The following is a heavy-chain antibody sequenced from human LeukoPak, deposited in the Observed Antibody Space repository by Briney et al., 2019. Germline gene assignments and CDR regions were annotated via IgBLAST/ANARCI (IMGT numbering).Heavy chain of an antibody. Sequence: GASVKVSCKASGYTFTSYGTSWARQAPGQGLEWMGWISAYNGNTNYAQKLQGRVTMTRDTSTSTVYMELSSLRSDDTAVYYCASTPGIAAAGLYYYYMDVWGKGTTVTVSS. D-gene: IGHD6-13*01. CDR1: GYTFTSYG. CDR3: ASTPGIAAAGLYYYYMDV. CDR2: ISAYNGNT. J-gene: IGHJ6*03. V-gene: IGHV1-18*01.